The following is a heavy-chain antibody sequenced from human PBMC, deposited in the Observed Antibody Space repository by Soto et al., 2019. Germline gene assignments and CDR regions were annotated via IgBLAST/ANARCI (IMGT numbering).Heavy chain of an antibody. J-gene: IGHJ4*02. CDR2: INQSGST. V-gene: IGHV4-34*01. D-gene: IGHD6-13*01. CDR1: GGSFSGYY. CDR3: ARTYSSSWSPFDY. Sequence: QVQLQQWGAGLLKPSETLSLTCAVYGGSFSGYYWSWIRQPPGKGLEWIGEINQSGSTNYNPSLKSGVTISVDTSKNLFSLKLSSVTAADTAVYYCARTYSSSWSPFDYWGQGTLVTVSS.